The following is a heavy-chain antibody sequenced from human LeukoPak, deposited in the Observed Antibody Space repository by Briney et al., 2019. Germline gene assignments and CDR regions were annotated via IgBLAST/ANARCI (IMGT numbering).Heavy chain of an antibody. CDR3: ARYYYDSNNDPSFDY. D-gene: IGHD3-22*01. V-gene: IGHV3-11*04. J-gene: IGHJ4*02. CDR2: ISTGGSAM. Sequence: SGGSLRLSCAASGFTFSDYYMTWIRQAPGKRLEWLSYISTGGSAMFSADSLRGRFTISRDDAKNLLYLQMDSLRAEDTAVYYCARYYYDSNNDPSFDYWGREPWSPSPQ. CDR1: GFTFSDYY.